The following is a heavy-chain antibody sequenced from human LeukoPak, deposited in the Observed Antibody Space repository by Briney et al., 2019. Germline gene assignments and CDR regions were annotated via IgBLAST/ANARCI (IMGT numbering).Heavy chain of an antibody. CDR1: GFTFSSYW. D-gene: IGHD1-26*01. V-gene: IGHV3-74*01. Sequence: GGSLILSCAASGFTFSSYWMHWVRQAPGKGLVWVSRINSDGSSTSYADSVKGRFTISRDNAKNTLYLQMNSLRAEDTAVYYCARARYSGSPDYWGQGTLVTVSS. CDR3: ARARYSGSPDY. J-gene: IGHJ4*02. CDR2: INSDGSST.